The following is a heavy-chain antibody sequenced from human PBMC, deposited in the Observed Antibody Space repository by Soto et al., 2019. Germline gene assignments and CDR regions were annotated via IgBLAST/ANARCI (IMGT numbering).Heavy chain of an antibody. J-gene: IGHJ4*02. Sequence: QVQLVESGGGVVQPGRSLRLSCAASGFTFSSYAMHWVRQAPGKGLEWVAVISYDGSNKYYADSVKGRFTISRDNSKNTLYLQMNSLRAEDTAVYYCARVPRGYCSGGSCYYFDYSGQGTLVTASS. CDR2: ISYDGSNK. V-gene: IGHV3-30-3*01. CDR3: ARVPRGYCSGGSCYYFDY. D-gene: IGHD2-15*01. CDR1: GFTFSSYA.